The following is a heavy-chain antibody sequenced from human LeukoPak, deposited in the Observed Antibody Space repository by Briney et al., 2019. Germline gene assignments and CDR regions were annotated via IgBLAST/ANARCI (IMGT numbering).Heavy chain of an antibody. V-gene: IGHV7-4-1*02. D-gene: IGHD6-13*01. Sequence: GASVKVSCKASGYTFTSYAMNWVRQAPGQGLEWMGWINTNTGNPTYAQGFTGRVVFSLDTSVSTAYLQISSLKAEDTAVYYCARCPDRIAAAVVPYYYYMDAWGKGTTVTVSS. J-gene: IGHJ6*03. CDR3: ARCPDRIAAAVVPYYYYMDA. CDR2: INTNTGNP. CDR1: GYTFTSYA.